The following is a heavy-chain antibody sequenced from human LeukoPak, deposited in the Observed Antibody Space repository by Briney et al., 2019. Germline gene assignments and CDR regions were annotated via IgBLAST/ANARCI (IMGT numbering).Heavy chain of an antibody. CDR1: GFTFSSYA. Sequence: PGGSLRLSCAASGFTFSSYAMSWVRRAPGKGLEWVSAISGSGGSTYYADSVKGRFTISRDNSKNTLYLQMNSLRAEDTAVYYCAKDWTYYYDSSGYPRTYYFDYWGQGTLVTVSS. D-gene: IGHD3-22*01. CDR2: ISGSGGST. CDR3: AKDWTYYYDSSGYPRTYYFDY. J-gene: IGHJ4*02. V-gene: IGHV3-23*01.